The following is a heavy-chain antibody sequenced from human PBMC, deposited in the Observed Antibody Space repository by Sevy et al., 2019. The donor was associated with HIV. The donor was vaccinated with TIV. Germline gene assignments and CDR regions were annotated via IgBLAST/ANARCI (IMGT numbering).Heavy chain of an antibody. CDR2: ISGSGGST. CDR1: GFTFSSYA. D-gene: IGHD3-22*01. J-gene: IGHJ5*02. Sequence: GSLRLSCAASGFTFSSYAMSWVRQAPGKGLEWVSAISGSGGSTYYADSVQGRFTISRDNSKNTLYLQMNSLRAEDTAVYYCAKGPGGPNMYYYDSSGYYRWGQGTLVTVSS. V-gene: IGHV3-23*01. CDR3: AKGPGGPNMYYYDSSGYYR.